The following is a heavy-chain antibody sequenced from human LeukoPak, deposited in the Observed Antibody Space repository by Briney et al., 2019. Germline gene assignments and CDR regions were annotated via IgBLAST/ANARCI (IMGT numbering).Heavy chain of an antibody. D-gene: IGHD4-23*01. CDR1: GFTFSSYA. J-gene: IGHJ4*02. Sequence: GGSLILSCAASGFTFSSYAMTWVRQAPGKGLEWVSGVDETGESTYYADSVKGRFTISRDNSKSTVFLQMNSLRVEDTAVYFCANRWRGNSRALDYWGQGTLATVS. V-gene: IGHV3-23*01. CDR3: ANRWRGNSRALDY. CDR2: VDETGEST.